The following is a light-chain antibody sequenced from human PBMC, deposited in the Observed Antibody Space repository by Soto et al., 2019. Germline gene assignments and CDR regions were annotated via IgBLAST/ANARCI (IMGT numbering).Light chain of an antibody. CDR2: GHS. CDR1: SSNIGAGYD. Sequence: QSVLTQPPSVSGAPGQRVTISCTGSSSNIGAGYDVHWYQQLPGTAPKLLIFGHSNRPSGVPDRFSGSKSGTSASLAITGLQAEDEADYYCQSYDGSLGVFGTWTKLTVL. CDR3: QSYDGSLGV. V-gene: IGLV1-40*01. J-gene: IGLJ1*01.